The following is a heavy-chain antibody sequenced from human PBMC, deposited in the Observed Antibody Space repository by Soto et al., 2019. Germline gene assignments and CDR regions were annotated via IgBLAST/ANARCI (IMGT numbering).Heavy chain of an antibody. CDR1: GYTFASYG. Sequence: ASVKVSCKASGYTFASYGISWVRQAPGQGLEWMGWISAYNGNTNYAQKLQGRVTMTTDTSTSTAYMELRSLRSDDTAVYYCAVTIFGVVSWFDPWAQGTLVTVSS. J-gene: IGHJ5*02. CDR2: ISAYNGNT. CDR3: AVTIFGVVSWFDP. D-gene: IGHD3-3*01. V-gene: IGHV1-18*01.